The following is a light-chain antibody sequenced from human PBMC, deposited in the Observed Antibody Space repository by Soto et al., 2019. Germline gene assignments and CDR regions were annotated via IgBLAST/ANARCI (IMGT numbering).Light chain of an antibody. V-gene: IGKV3-11*01. CDR2: GTS. CDR3: QHRGKWPRT. CDR1: QSVGSY. Sequence: EIVLTQSPATLSLSPGERATLSCRASQSVGSYLAWYQQKPGQAPRLLIYGTSNRATGIPGRFSGSGSETDFTLTISSLEPEDGGVYCCQHRGKWPRTFGQGTKLEIK. J-gene: IGKJ2*01.